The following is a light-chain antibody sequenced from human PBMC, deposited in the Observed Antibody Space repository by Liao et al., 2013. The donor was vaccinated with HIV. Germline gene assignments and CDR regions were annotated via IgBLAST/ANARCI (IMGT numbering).Light chain of an antibody. J-gene: IGLJ2*01. V-gene: IGLV3-21*04. CDR1: NIESKS. CDR3: QVWDNGDDRVV. Sequence: SYVLNRTPSVSEAPGKTARITCWGNNIESKSVHWYQQKPGQAPVLVLFHDNDRPSGIPDRFSGSNSGNLATLTISRVEAGDEADYYCQVWDNGDDRVVFGGGTKLTVL. CDR2: HDN.